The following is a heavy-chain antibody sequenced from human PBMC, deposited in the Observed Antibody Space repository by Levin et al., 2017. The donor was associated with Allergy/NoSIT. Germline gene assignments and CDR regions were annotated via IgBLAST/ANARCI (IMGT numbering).Heavy chain of an antibody. CDR2: IIPIFGTA. CDR1: GGTFSSYA. CDR3: ARRLGDEGLLWFGELWWFDP. V-gene: IGHV1-69*01. Sequence: KISCKASGGTFSSYAISWVRQAPGQGLEWMGGIIPIFGTANYAQKFQGRVTITADESTSTAYMELSSLRSEDTAVYYCARRLGDEGLLWFGELWWFDPWGQGTLVTVSS. D-gene: IGHD3-10*01. J-gene: IGHJ5*02.